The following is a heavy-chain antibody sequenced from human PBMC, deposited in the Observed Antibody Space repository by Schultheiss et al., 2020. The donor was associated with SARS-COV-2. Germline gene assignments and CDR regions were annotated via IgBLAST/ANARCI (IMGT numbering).Heavy chain of an antibody. J-gene: IGHJ6*02. CDR3: ARVTIEGYGMDV. CDR2: ISYDGSNK. Sequence: GGSLRLSCAASGFTFSSYGMHWVRQAPGKGLEWVAVISYDGSNKYYADSVKGRFTISRDNSKNTLYLQMNSLRAEDTAVYYCARVTIEGYGMDVWGQGTTVTVSS. CDR1: GFTFSSYG. V-gene: IGHV3-30*03. D-gene: IGHD1-26*01.